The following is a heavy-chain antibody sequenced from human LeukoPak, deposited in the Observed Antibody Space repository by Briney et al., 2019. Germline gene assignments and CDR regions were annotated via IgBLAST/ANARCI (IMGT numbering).Heavy chain of an antibody. Sequence: SQTLSLTCAISGDSVPSNSVTWNWLRPSPSRGLEWRGRTCYTSNWITDYVVSAKRRITLNADTPKNQVSLQLNSVTPEDTAVYYCAREFHGGHLSLFDYWGQGTLVTVSS. D-gene: IGHD2-15*01. CDR3: AREFHGGHLSLFDY. J-gene: IGHJ4*02. V-gene: IGHV6-1*01. CDR1: GDSVPSNSVT. CDR2: TCYTSNWIT.